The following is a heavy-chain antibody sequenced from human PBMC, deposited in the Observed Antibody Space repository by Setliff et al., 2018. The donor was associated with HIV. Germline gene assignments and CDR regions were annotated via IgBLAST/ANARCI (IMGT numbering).Heavy chain of an antibody. Sequence: ASVKVSCKASGYTFTGYHIHWVRQAPGQGLEWMGWINPNIGGTNSAQKFQGRVTMTRDTYISTAYMVLSRLRSDDTAVYYCARDCSSTSCPGSFNYYYYYYYMDVWGKGTTVTVSS. D-gene: IGHD2-2*01. CDR2: INPNIGGT. CDR3: ARDCSSTSCPGSFNYYYYYYYMDV. CDR1: GYTFTGYH. J-gene: IGHJ6*03. V-gene: IGHV1-2*02.